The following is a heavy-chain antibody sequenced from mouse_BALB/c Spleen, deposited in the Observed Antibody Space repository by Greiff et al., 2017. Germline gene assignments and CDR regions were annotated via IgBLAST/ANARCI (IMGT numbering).Heavy chain of an antibody. CDR2: INPYNGAT. V-gene: IGHV1-31*01. J-gene: IGHJ4*01. CDR1: GYSFTGYY. CDR3: ARLIYYGYEDYAMDY. Sequence: VQLQQSGPELVKPGASVKISCKASGYSFTGYYMHWVKQSHVKSLEWIGRINPYNGATSYNQNFKDKASLTVDKSSSTAYMELHSLTSEDSAVYYCARLIYYGYEDYAMDYWGQGTSVTVSS. D-gene: IGHD2-2*01.